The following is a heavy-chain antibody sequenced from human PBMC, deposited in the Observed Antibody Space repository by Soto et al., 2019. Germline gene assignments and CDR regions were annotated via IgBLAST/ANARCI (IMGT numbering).Heavy chain of an antibody. Sequence: QVQLQESGPGLVKPLETLSLTCTVSGDSVSRYYWSWIRRPPGKGLEWLGYIYYTGVTTYNPSLKSRVTISVDTSRNHFSLRLTSVTAADTAVYYCARDVGGGAATFDYWGQGTLVTVSS. V-gene: IGHV4-59*02. J-gene: IGHJ4*02. CDR3: ARDVGGGAATFDY. CDR2: IYYTGVT. D-gene: IGHD3-16*01. CDR1: GDSVSRYY.